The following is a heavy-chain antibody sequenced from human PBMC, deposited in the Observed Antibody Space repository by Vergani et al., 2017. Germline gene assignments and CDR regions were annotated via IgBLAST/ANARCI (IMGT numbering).Heavy chain of an antibody. CDR1: GYTFTGYY. Sequence: QVQLVQSGAEVKKPGASVKVSCKASGYTFTGYYMHWVRQAPGQGLEWMGWINPNSGGTNYAQKVQGRVTMTRDTSIRTAYMELSRLRSDDMAVYYCAMAYYDFWGGYQNWFDPWGQGTLVTVSS. CDR2: INPNSGGT. J-gene: IGHJ5*02. V-gene: IGHV1-2*02. CDR3: AMAYYDFWGGYQNWFDP. D-gene: IGHD3-3*01.